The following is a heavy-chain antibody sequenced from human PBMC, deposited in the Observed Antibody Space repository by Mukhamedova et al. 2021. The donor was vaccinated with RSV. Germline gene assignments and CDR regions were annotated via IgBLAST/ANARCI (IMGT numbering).Heavy chain of an antibody. V-gene: IGHV3-23*01. J-gene: IGHJ4*02. CDR2: ISGSGGST. CDR3: VIRIAVAGLEFDY. D-gene: IGHD6-19*01. Sequence: AISGSGGSTYYADSVKGRFTISRDNSKNTLYLQMNSLRAEDTAVYYCVIRIAVAGLEFDYWGQGTLVTVSS.